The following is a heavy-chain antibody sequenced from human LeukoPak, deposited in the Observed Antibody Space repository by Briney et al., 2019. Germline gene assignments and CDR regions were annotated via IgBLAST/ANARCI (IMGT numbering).Heavy chain of an antibody. J-gene: IGHJ6*02. CDR3: ARQTPGYYGMDV. CDR2: IHPGDSNT. V-gene: IGHV5-51*01. CDR1: GYSFTIYW. Sequence: GESLKISCKGSGYSFTIYWIGWVRQMPGKGLEWMGIIHPGDSNTTYSPSFQGQVTISADKSISTAYLQWSSLKASDTAIYYCARQTPGYYGMDVWGQATTVTVSS.